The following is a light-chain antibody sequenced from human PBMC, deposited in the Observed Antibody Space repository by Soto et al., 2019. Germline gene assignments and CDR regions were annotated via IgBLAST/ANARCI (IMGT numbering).Light chain of an antibody. CDR2: KVS. Sequence: DVVMTQSPLSLPVTLVQPASISCRSSQSLVYSDGNTYLNWFHQRPGQSPRRLIYKVSNRDSGVPDRFSGSGSGTEFTLTISSLQPDDFATYYCQQYNSYWTFGQGTKVDIK. J-gene: IGKJ1*01. CDR1: QSLVYSDGNTY. CDR3: QQYNSYWT. V-gene: IGKV2-30*01.